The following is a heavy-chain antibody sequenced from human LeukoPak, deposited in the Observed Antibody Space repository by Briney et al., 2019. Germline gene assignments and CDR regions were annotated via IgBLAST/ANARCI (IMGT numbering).Heavy chain of an antibody. J-gene: IGHJ4*02. Sequence: PSETLSLTCAVYGGSFSGYYWSWIRQPPGKGLEWIGEINHSGSTYYNPSLKSRVTISVDTSKNQFSLKLSSVTAADTAVYYCARVSSVGSNDYYFDYWGQGTLVTVSS. CDR1: GGSFSGYY. D-gene: IGHD3-16*01. CDR2: INHSGST. V-gene: IGHV4-34*01. CDR3: ARVSSVGSNDYYFDY.